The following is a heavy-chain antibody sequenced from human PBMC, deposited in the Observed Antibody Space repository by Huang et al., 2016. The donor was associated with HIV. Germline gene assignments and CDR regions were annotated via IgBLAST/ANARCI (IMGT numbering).Heavy chain of an antibody. J-gene: IGHJ6*02. V-gene: IGHV1-18*04. CDR2: ISAYNGNT. Sequence: QVQLVQSGAEVNKPGASVQVSCKASGYTFTSYGISWVRQDTGQGLEWMGRISAYNGNTNYEHKLQGRVTMTTDTSTSTAYMELRSLRSDDTAVYYCARARGYYYYGMDVWGQGTTVTVSS. CDR3: ARARGYYYYGMDV. CDR1: GYTFTSYG.